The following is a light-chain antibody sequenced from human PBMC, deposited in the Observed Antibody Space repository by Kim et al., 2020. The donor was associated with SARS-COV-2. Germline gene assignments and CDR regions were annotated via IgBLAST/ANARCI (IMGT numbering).Light chain of an antibody. V-gene: IGLV3-27*01. Sequence: SYELTQPPSVSVSPGQTARITCSGDVLANKFARWFQQKPGQAPVVVIYKDTERPSEIPERFSGSSSGTTVTLTISGARFEDEADYYCYSAADNSVIFGGGTKVTVL. CDR3: YSAADNSVI. J-gene: IGLJ2*01. CDR1: VLANKF. CDR2: KDT.